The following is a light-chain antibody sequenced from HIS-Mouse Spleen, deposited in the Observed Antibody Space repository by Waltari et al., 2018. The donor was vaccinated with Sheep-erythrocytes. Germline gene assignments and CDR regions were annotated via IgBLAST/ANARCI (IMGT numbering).Light chain of an antibody. CDR1: ALPKKY. V-gene: IGLV3-10*01. CDR3: YSTDSSGNHYV. J-gene: IGLJ1*01. CDR2: EDS. Sequence: SYELTQPPSVSVSPGQTARITCSGDALPKKYDYWYKQKSGQAHVLVIYEDSKRPSGIPKRFSCSSSGTMATLTINEAQVEDEADYYCYSTDSSGNHYVFGTGTKVTVL.